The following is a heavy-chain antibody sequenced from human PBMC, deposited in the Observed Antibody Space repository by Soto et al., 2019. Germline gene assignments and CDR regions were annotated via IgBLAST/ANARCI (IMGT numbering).Heavy chain of an antibody. Sequence: ASVKVSCKASGYTFTSYYMHWVRQAPGQGLEWMGIINPSGGSTSYAQKFQGRVTMTRDTSTSTVYMELSSLRSEDTAVYYCARVGGDYYDSDAFDIWGQGTMVTVSS. D-gene: IGHD3-22*01. CDR1: GYTFTSYY. CDR2: INPSGGST. V-gene: IGHV1-46*01. CDR3: ARVGGDYYDSDAFDI. J-gene: IGHJ3*02.